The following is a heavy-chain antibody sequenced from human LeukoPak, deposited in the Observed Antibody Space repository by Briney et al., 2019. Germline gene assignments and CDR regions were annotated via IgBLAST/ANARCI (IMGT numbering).Heavy chain of an antibody. Sequence: GGSLRLSCAASGFSFSSYWINWVRQAPGKGPEWVANINPAASVKYYVDSVKGRFTISRDDAKNSFYLQMNNLRVEDTAIYYCAPSPWGQGTLVTVSS. V-gene: IGHV3-7*01. CDR1: GFSFSSYW. CDR3: APSP. CDR2: INPAASVK. J-gene: IGHJ5*02.